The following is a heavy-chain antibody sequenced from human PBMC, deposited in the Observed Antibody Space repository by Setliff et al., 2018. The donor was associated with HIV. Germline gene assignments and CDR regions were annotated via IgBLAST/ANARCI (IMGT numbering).Heavy chain of an antibody. CDR1: GFTFSSHW. CDR2: IYSGGST. J-gene: IGHJ4*02. CDR3: ARVRLYNTALDY. Sequence: GGSLRLSCAASGFTFSSHWMSWIRQAPGKGLEWVSTIYSGGSTYHADSVKGRFTLSRDTSKNTLFLQMNSLRPEDTAVYYCARVRLYNTALDYWGQGTLVTVSS. V-gene: IGHV3-66*02. D-gene: IGHD3-3*01.